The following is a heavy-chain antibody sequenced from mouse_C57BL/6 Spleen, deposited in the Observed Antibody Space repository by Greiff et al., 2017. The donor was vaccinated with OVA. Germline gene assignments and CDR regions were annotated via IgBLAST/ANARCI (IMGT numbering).Heavy chain of an antibody. CDR2: INPNNGGT. D-gene: IGHD1-1*01. Sequence: EVQLQQSGPELVKPGASVKISCKASGYTFTDYYMNWVKQSHGKSLEWIGDINPNNGGTSYNQKFKGKATLTVDKSSSTAYMELRSLTSEDSAVYYGARRYYGPLAYWGQGTLVTVSA. CDR3: ARRYYGPLAY. V-gene: IGHV1-26*01. J-gene: IGHJ3*01. CDR1: GYTFTDYY.